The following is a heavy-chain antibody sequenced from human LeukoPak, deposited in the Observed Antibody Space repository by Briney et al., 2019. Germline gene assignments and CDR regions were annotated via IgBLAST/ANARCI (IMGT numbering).Heavy chain of an antibody. Sequence: GESLKISCKGSGYSFTTYWIGWVRQMPGKGLEWMGIIYPGDSDTRYSPSFQGQVIISADKSISTAYVQWSSLKASDTAMYYCARQSVTEAGPPFDYWGQGTLVTVSS. J-gene: IGHJ4*02. CDR2: IYPGDSDT. V-gene: IGHV5-51*01. CDR3: ARQSVTEAGPPFDY. D-gene: IGHD6-19*01. CDR1: GYSFTTYW.